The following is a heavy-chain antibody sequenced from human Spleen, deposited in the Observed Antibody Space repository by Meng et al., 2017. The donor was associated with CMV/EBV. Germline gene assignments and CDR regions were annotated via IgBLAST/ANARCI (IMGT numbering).Heavy chain of an antibody. V-gene: IGHV1-2*02. CDR2: IIPNTGAT. D-gene: IGHD2/OR15-2a*01. J-gene: IGHJ4*02. CDR3: ARDETLFFDSLIYFYV. CDR1: GYTFTAYN. Sequence: SGYTFTAYNIHWVRQAPGQGLEWLGKIIPNTGATKYAQRFQGRLTMTTDTSMNTAYLELDALGSDDTAVYYCARDETLFFDSLIYFYVWGQGTLVTVSS.